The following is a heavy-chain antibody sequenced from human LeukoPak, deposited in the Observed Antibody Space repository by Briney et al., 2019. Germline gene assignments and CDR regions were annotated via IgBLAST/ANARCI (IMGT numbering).Heavy chain of an antibody. CDR1: GFTFSNYW. Sequence: GGSLRLSCVASGFTFSNYWMTWVRQAPGKGLEWVANIKEDGSERYYVDSVKGRFTISRDNAKNSLYLQMNSLRAEDTAVYYCAREPTRGDWGQGTLVTVSS. D-gene: IGHD3-10*01. V-gene: IGHV3-7*01. CDR2: IKEDGSER. J-gene: IGHJ4*02. CDR3: AREPTRGD.